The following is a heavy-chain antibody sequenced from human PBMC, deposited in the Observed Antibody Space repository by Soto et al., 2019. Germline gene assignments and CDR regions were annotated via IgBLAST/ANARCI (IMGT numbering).Heavy chain of an antibody. D-gene: IGHD4-17*01. V-gene: IGHV4-59*01. CDR2: IYYSGST. CDR3: ARGESTVTTTSAFDI. Sequence: SETLSLTCTVSGGSISSYYWSWIRQPPGKGLEWIGYIYYSGSTNYNPSLKSRVAISVDTSKNQFSLKLSSVTAADTAVHYCARGESTVTTTSAFDIWGQGTMVTVSS. J-gene: IGHJ3*02. CDR1: GGSISSYY.